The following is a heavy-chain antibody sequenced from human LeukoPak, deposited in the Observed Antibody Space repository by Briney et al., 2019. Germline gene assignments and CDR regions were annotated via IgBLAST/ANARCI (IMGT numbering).Heavy chain of an antibody. V-gene: IGHV3-48*02. D-gene: IGHD3-22*01. J-gene: IGHJ6*02. CDR3: ARRPYSDTSGRLSDV. CDR2: IGSSGSPT. Sequence: GGPLRLSCAASGFAFSSYNMKWVRQAPGKGLGWISYIGSSGSPTHYADSVRGRFTISRDNAKNSLYLQMNSLRDDDTALYYCARRPYSDTSGRLSDVWGQGTTVTVSS. CDR1: GFAFSSYN.